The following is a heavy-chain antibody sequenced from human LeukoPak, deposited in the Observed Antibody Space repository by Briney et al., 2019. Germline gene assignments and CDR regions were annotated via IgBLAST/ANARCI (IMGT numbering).Heavy chain of an antibody. Sequence: SETLSLTCTVSGGSISSYYWSWIRQPPGKGLEWIGYIYYSGSTNYNPSLKSRVTISVDTSKNQFSLKLSSVTAADTAVYYCARDRFVVVPAADYYYGMDVWGQGATVTVSS. CDR1: GGSISSYY. D-gene: IGHD2-2*01. V-gene: IGHV4-59*01. CDR2: IYYSGST. J-gene: IGHJ6*02. CDR3: ARDRFVVVPAADYYYGMDV.